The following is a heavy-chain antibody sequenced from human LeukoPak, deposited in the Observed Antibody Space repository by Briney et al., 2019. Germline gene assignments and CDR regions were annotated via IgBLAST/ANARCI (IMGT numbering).Heavy chain of an antibody. CDR3: ARDARIVVVPAAMREAPNWFDP. CDR2: IYYSGST. Sequence: PSETLSLTCTVSGGSISSYYWSWIRQPPGKGLEWIGYIYYSGSTNYNPSLKSRVTMSVDTSKNQFSLKLSSVTAADTAVYYCARDARIVVVPAAMREAPNWFDPWGQGTLVTVSS. D-gene: IGHD2-2*01. J-gene: IGHJ5*02. V-gene: IGHV4-59*12. CDR1: GGSISSYY.